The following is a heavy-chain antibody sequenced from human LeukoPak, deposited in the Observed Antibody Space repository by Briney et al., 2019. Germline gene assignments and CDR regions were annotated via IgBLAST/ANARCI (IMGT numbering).Heavy chain of an antibody. D-gene: IGHD5-18*01. V-gene: IGHV3-33*01. Sequence: PGRSLRLSCAASGFTFSSHGMHWVRQAPGKGLEWVAVIWYDGSNKYYADSVKGRFTISRDNSKNTLYLQMNSLRAEDTAVYYCGREGISQIQLEGGGTLYNYYYYGMDVWGQGTTVTVSS. CDR3: GREGISQIQLEGGGTLYNYYYYGMDV. J-gene: IGHJ6*02. CDR1: GFTFSSHG. CDR2: IWYDGSNK.